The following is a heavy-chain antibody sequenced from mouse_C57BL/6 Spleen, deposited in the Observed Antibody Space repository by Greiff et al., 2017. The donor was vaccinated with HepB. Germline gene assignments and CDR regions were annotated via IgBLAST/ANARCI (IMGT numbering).Heavy chain of an antibody. Sequence: DVMLVESGGGLVQPKGSLKLSCAASGFSFNTYAMNWVRQAPGKGLEWVARIRSKSNNYATYYADSVKDRFTISRDDSESMLYLQMNNLKTEDTAMYYCVRHGNHYDREARYYYAMDYWGQGTSVTVSS. CDR3: VRHGNHYDREARYYYAMDY. V-gene: IGHV10-1*01. CDR2: IRSKSNNYAT. CDR1: GFSFNTYA. J-gene: IGHJ4*01. D-gene: IGHD2-4*01.